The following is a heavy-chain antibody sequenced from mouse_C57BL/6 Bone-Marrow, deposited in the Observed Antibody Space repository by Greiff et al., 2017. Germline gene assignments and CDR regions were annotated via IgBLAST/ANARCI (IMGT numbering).Heavy chain of an antibody. V-gene: IGHV1-64*01. CDR1: GYTFTSYW. J-gene: IGHJ4*01. CDR3: ARSYGSSRRMDY. D-gene: IGHD1-1*01. CDR2: IHPNSGST. Sequence: VQLQQPGAELVKPGASVKLSCKASGYTFTSYWMHWVKQRPGQGLEWIGMIHPNSGSTNYNEKFKSKATLTVDKSSSTAYMQLSSLTSEDSAVYYCARSYGSSRRMDYWGQGTSVTVSS.